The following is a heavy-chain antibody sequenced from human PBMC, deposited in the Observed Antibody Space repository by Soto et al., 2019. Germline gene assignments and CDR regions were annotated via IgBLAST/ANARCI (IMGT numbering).Heavy chain of an antibody. Sequence: GGSLRLSCAASGFTFSSYWMSWVRQAPGKGLEWVANIKQDGSEKYYVDSVKGRFTISRDNAKNSLYLQMNSLRAEDTAVYYCARDYYGSGIRPNYYMDVWGKGTTVTVSS. CDR3: ARDYYGSGIRPNYYMDV. V-gene: IGHV3-7*01. CDR2: IKQDGSEK. D-gene: IGHD3-10*01. J-gene: IGHJ6*03. CDR1: GFTFSSYW.